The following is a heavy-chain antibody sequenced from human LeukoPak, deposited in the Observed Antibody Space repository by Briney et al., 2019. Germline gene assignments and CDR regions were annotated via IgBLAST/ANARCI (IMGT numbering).Heavy chain of an antibody. CDR1: GGSISSYY. CDR2: IYYSGST. J-gene: IGHJ4*02. V-gene: IGHV4-59*01. Sequence: SETLSLTCTVSGGSISSYYWSWIRQPPGKGLEWIGYIYYSGSTNYNPSLKSRVTISVDTSKNQFSLKLISVTAADTAVYYCARGRKDGWYGYYFDYWGQGTLVTVSS. D-gene: IGHD6-19*01. CDR3: ARGRKDGWYGYYFDY.